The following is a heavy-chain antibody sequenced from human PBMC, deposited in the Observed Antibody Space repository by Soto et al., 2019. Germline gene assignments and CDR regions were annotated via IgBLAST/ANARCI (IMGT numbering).Heavy chain of an antibody. CDR3: ARVATAMTYDF. J-gene: IGHJ4*02. CDR1: GFSLSTNT. Sequence: GGSLRLSCAASGFSLSTNTMRWVRQVPGKGLEWVASISNDGRRKYYADFVKGQFTISRDTANNILYLEMNSLRAEDTSLYYCARVATAMTYDFWGQGTQVTVSS. D-gene: IGHD2-21*02. V-gene: IGHV3-30*04. CDR2: ISNDGRRK.